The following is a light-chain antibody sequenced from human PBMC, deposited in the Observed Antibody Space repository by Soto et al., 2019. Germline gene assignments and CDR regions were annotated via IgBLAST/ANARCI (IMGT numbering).Light chain of an antibody. V-gene: IGLV2-14*01. J-gene: IGLJ1*01. CDR1: SSDVGGYNY. Sequence: QSALTQPASVSGSPGQSITISCTGNSSDVGGYNYVSWYQQHPGKAPKLMIYEVSNRPSGVSNRFSGSKSGNTASLTISGLQAEDEADYYCSSYTSSSIDYVFGTGTKLTVL. CDR3: SSYTSSSIDYV. CDR2: EVS.